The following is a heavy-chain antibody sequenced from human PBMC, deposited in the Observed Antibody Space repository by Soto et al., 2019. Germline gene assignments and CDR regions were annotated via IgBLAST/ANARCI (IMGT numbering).Heavy chain of an antibody. V-gene: IGHV1-3*01. CDR3: ARGFRVAATRWWFDP. CDR2: INAGNGNT. J-gene: IGHJ5*02. CDR1: GYTFTIYA. D-gene: IGHD2-15*01. Sequence: ASLKVSCKASGYTFTIYAMHWVRQAPGQRLEWMGWINAGNGNTKYSQKFQGRVTMTTDTSTSTAYMELRSLRSDDTAVYYCARGFRVAATRWWFDPWGQGTLVTVSS.